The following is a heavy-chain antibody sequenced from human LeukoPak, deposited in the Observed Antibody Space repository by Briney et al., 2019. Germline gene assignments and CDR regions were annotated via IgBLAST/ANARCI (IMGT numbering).Heavy chain of an antibody. V-gene: IGHV3-53*01. J-gene: IGHJ3*02. CDR1: GFTVSSNY. D-gene: IGHD3-10*01. CDR3: ARSQRFGEPHGAFDI. CDR2: IYSGGST. Sequence: GGSLRLSCAASGFTVSSNYMNWVRQAPGKGLEWVSVIYSGGSTYYADSVKGRFTISRDNSKNTLYLQMNSLRAEDTAVYYCARSQRFGEPHGAFDIWGQGTMVTVSS.